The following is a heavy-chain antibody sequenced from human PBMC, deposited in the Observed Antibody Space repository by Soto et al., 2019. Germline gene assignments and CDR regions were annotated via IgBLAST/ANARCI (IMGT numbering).Heavy chain of an antibody. J-gene: IGHJ4*02. CDR1: GGSISSGGYY. CDR3: ARGNYDYVWGSYLTYYFDY. V-gene: IGHV4-31*03. CDR2: IYYSGST. Sequence: LSLTCTVSGGSISSGGYYWSWIRQHPGKGLEWIGYIYYSGSTYYNPSLKSRVTISVDTSKNQFSLKLSSVTAADTAVYYCARGNYDYVWGSYLTYYFDYWGQGTLVTVSS. D-gene: IGHD3-16*02.